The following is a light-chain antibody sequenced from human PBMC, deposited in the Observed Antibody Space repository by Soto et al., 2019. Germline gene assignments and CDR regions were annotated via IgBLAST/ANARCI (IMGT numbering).Light chain of an antibody. V-gene: IGKV4-1*01. Sequence: DIVMTQSPDSLAVSLGERATINCKSSQSVLYSSNNKNYLAWYQRKPGQPPKLLIYWASTRESGVPDRFSGSGSGTDFTLTISSLEPEDFAVYYCQHRFNWPWTFGQGTKVDIK. J-gene: IGKJ1*01. CDR1: QSVLYSSNNKNY. CDR3: QHRFNWPWT. CDR2: WAS.